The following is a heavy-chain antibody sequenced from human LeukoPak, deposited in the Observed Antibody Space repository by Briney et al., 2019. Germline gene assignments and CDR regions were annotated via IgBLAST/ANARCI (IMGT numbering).Heavy chain of an antibody. J-gene: IGHJ4*02. V-gene: IGHV4-59*01. CDR1: GGSISSYY. D-gene: IGHD6-13*01. CDR2: IYYSGST. CDR3: ARDKAPWSSSWYYFDY. Sequence: SETLSLTCTVSGGSISSYYWSWIRQPPGKGLEWIGYIYYSGSTNYNPSLKSRVTISVDTSKNQFSLKLSSVTAADTAVYYCARDKAPWSSSWYYFDYWGQGTLVTVSS.